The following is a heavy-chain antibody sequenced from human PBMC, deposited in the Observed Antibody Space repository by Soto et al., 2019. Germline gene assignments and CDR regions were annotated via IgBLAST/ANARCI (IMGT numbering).Heavy chain of an antibody. D-gene: IGHD3-10*01. V-gene: IGHV3-30*18. J-gene: IGHJ6*02. CDR3: AKDEGDGSGSYYQYGMDV. Sequence: PGGSLRLSCATSGFTFSSYGMHWVRQAPGKGLEWVAVISYDGSNKYYADSVKGRFTISRDNSKNTLYLQMNSLRAEDTAVYYCAKDEGDGSGSYYQYGMDVWGQGTTVTSP. CDR2: ISYDGSNK. CDR1: GFTFSSYG.